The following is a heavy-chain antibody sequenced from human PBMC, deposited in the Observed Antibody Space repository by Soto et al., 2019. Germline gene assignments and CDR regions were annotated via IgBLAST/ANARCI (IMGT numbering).Heavy chain of an antibody. Sequence: ASVKVSCKASGYTFTSYAMHWVLQAPGERLEWMGWINAGNGNTKYSQKFQGRVTITRDTSASTAYMELSSLRSEDTAVYYCARESRGTGSYSYYFDYWGQGTLVTVSS. CDR3: ARESRGTGSYSYYFDY. CDR2: INAGNGNT. V-gene: IGHV1-3*01. CDR1: GYTFTSYA. D-gene: IGHD3-10*01. J-gene: IGHJ4*02.